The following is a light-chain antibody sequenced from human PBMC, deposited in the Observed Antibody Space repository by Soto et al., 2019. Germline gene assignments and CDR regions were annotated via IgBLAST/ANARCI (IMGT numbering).Light chain of an antibody. CDR1: QSGYDGY. CDR3: QQRSRWPPIT. CDR2: GVF. V-gene: IGKV3D-20*02. J-gene: IGKJ5*01. Sequence: EIVLTQSPDTLSLSPGERATLSCRASQSGYDGYLAWYQQRPGQPPRLLIYGVFTRANGIPDRFSGSGSGTDFTLTINKLEPEDSAVYYCQQRSRWPPITFGQGTRLEIK.